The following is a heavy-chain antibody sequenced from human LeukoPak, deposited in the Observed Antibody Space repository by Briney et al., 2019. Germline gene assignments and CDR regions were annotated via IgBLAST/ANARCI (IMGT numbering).Heavy chain of an antibody. CDR3: ARAAYCGGDCYLFDY. D-gene: IGHD2-21*02. Sequence: SETLSLTCTVSSDSIYSSNYYWGWIRQPPGKGLEWIGSIYYSGSTYYNSSLKSRVTVPVDTSKNRFSLKLSSLTAADTAVYYCARAAYCGGDCYLFDYWGQGTLVTVFS. CDR2: IYYSGST. CDR1: SDSIYSSNYY. V-gene: IGHV4-39*01. J-gene: IGHJ4*02.